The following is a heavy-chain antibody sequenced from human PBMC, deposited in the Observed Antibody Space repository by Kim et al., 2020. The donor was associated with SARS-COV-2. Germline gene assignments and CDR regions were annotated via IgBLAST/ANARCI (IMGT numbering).Heavy chain of an antibody. CDR2: INPNSGGT. V-gene: IGHV1-2*02. CDR1: GYTFTGYY. D-gene: IGHD3-22*01. CDR3: ARDNYYDSSGDWYVDY. Sequence: ASVKVSCKASGYTFTGYYMHWVRQAPGQGLEWMGWINPNSGGTNYAQKFQGRVTMTRDTSISTAYMELSRLRSDDTAVYYCARDNYYDSSGDWYVDYWGQGTLVTVSS. J-gene: IGHJ4*02.